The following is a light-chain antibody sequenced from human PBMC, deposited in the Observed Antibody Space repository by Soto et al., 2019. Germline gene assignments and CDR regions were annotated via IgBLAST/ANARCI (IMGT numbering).Light chain of an antibody. CDR1: FSDVGRDNS. J-gene: IGLJ1*01. CDR3: CSYTSTSAYV. CDR2: EVS. V-gene: IGLV2-14*01. Sequence: HSVLTQPASVSGSPGQSITISCTGTFSDVGRDNSVSWYQQRPGKAPKLMIFEVSNRPSGVSNRFSGSKSGNTASLAISGLQTEDEADYYCCSYTSTSAYVFGTGTKVSV.